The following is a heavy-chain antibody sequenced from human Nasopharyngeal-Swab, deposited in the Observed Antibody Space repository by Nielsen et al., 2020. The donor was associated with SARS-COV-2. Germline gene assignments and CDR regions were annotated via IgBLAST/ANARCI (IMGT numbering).Heavy chain of an antibody. CDR1: GFTFSSYA. Sequence: GGSLRLSCAASGFTFSSYAMSWVRQAPGKGLEWVSAISGSGGSTYYADSVKGRFTISRDNSKNTLYLQMNSLRAEDTAAYYCARKNYYDSSGYYLVHFYYYYYGMDVWGQGTTVTVSS. CDR2: ISGSGGST. V-gene: IGHV3-23*01. CDR3: ARKNYYDSSGYYLVHFYYYYYGMDV. D-gene: IGHD3-22*01. J-gene: IGHJ6*02.